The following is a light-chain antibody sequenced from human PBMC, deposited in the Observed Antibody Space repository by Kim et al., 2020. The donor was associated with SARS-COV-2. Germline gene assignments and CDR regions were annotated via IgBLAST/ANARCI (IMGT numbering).Light chain of an antibody. CDR2: GKN. V-gene: IGLV3-19*01. J-gene: IGLJ1*01. CDR3: NSRDSSGNYV. CDR1: SLRSYY. Sequence: VALGQTVRITCQGDSLRSYYASWYQQKPGQAPVLFIYGKNNRPSGIPDRFSGSSSGNTASLTITGAQAEDEADYYCNSRDSSGNYVFGTGTKVTVL.